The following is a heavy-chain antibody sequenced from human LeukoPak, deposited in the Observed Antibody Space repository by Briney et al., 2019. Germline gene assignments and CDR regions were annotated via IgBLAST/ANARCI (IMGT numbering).Heavy chain of an antibody. V-gene: IGHV3-23*01. D-gene: IGHD6-19*01. Sequence: GGSLRLSSEGSGFTFNGYAFSWVRQAPGKELEWVAVTSGSDDNTHYADSVKGRFTISRDNSEKRLFLQMNSLRPDDSALCYCTKDLMTGFSSGWYFAYWGQGTLVTVSS. CDR2: TSGSDDNT. CDR1: GFTFNGYA. J-gene: IGHJ4*02. CDR3: TKDLMTGFSSGWYFAY.